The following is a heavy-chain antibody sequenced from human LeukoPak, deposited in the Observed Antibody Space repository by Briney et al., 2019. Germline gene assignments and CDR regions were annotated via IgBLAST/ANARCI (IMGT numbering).Heavy chain of an antibody. Sequence: PGRSLRLSCAASGFTFSSYGMHWVRQAPGKGLEWVGRIKSKTDGGTTDYAAPMKGRFTISRDDSKNTLYLQMNSLRAEDTAVYYCARDGDSYEFFYFDYWGQGTLDTVSS. CDR3: ARDGDSYEFFYFDY. CDR2: IKSKTDGGTT. CDR1: GFTFSSYG. D-gene: IGHD5-18*01. V-gene: IGHV3-15*07. J-gene: IGHJ4*02.